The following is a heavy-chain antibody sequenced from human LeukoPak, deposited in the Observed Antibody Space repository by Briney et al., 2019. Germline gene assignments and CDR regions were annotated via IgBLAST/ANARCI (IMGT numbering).Heavy chain of an antibody. Sequence: PSETLSLTCAVYGGSFSGYYWSWFRQPPGKGLEWIGEINHSGSTNYNPSLKSRVTISVDTSKNQFSLKLSSVTAADTAVYYCARDKTYYYYMDVWGKGTTVTVSS. CDR3: ARDKTYYYYMDV. CDR1: GGSFSGYY. V-gene: IGHV4-34*01. J-gene: IGHJ6*03. CDR2: INHSGST.